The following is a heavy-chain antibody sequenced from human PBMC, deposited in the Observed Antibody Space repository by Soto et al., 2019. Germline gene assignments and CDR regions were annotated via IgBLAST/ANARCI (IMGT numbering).Heavy chain of an antibody. V-gene: IGHV3-23*01. Sequence: PGGSLRLSCAASGFTFSSYAMSWVRQAPGKGLECVSAIMGSGGSTYYADSVKGRFTISRDNSKNTLYLQMNSLRAEDTAVYYCRFYSGYDSERIYYYYYYMDVWGKGTTVTVSS. CDR2: IMGSGGST. CDR3: RFYSGYDSERIYYYYYYMDV. J-gene: IGHJ6*03. D-gene: IGHD5-12*01. CDR1: GFTFSSYA.